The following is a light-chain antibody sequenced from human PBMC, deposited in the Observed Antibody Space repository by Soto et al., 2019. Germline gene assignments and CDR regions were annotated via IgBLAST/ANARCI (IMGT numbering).Light chain of an antibody. CDR3: QQYNNWSLT. J-gene: IGKJ5*01. Sequence: EIVMPQSPATLSVSPGERATLSCRASQSISSNLAWYQQKPGQAPRLLIYGASSRATGIPVRFSGSGSGTEFTLTISSLQSEDFAVYYCQQYNNWSLTFGQGTRVEIK. CDR2: GAS. V-gene: IGKV3-15*01. CDR1: QSISSN.